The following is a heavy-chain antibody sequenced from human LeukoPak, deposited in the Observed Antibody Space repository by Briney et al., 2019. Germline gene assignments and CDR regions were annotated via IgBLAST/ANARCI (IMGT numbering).Heavy chain of an antibody. V-gene: IGHV1-46*01. J-gene: IGHJ6*02. D-gene: IGHD3-3*01. Sequence: ASVKVSCKASGYRFTSYGISWVRPAPGQGLEWMGIINPSGGSTSYAQKFQGRVTMTRDTSTSTVYMELSSLRSEDTAVYYCARDGGLTIFGVVLHYYYYGMDVWGQGTTVTVSS. CDR3: ARDGGLTIFGVVLHYYYYGMDV. CDR2: INPSGGST. CDR1: GYRFTSYG.